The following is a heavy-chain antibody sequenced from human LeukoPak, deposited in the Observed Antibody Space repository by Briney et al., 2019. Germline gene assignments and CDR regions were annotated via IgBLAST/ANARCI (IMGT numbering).Heavy chain of an antibody. V-gene: IGHV3-53*01. J-gene: IGHJ2*01. CDR3: ARASIAVAGTAAGGYFDL. Sequence: GGSLRLSCAASGFTVSSNYMSWVRQAPGKGLEWVSVIYSGGSTYYADSVKGRFTISRDNSKNTLCLQMNSLRAEDTAVYYCARASIAVAGTAAGGYFDLWGRGTLVTVSS. CDR2: IYSGGST. D-gene: IGHD6-19*01. CDR1: GFTVSSNY.